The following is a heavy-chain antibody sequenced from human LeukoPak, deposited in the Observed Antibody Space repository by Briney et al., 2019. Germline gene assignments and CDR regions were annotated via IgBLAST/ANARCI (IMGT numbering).Heavy chain of an antibody. J-gene: IGHJ4*02. CDR2: ISSSSSYI. D-gene: IGHD3-10*01. CDR3: AKDMHGSGSYLPD. V-gene: IGHV3-21*04. Sequence: PGGSLRLSCAASGFTFSSYSMNWVRQAPGKGLEWVSSISSSSSYIYYTDSVKGRFTISRDNAKNSLYLQMNSLRAEDTALYYCAKDMHGSGSYLPDWGQGTLVTVSS. CDR1: GFTFSSYS.